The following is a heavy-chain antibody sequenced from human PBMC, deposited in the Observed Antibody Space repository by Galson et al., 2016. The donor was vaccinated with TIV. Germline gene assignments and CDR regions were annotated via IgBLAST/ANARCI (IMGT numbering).Heavy chain of an antibody. V-gene: IGHV3-9*01. CDR1: GFSFDDYA. Sequence: SLRLSCAASGFSFDDYAMHWVRQAPGKGLEWVSGISWNRGNIGYSDSVKGRFTISRDNAKYSLYLQMNSLRPDDTALYYCVKDMRRGCDGVNCYTYYFYFYGMDVWGQGTTVTVSS. CDR3: VKDMRRGCDGVNCYTYYFYFYGMDV. CDR2: ISWNRGNI. D-gene: IGHD2-21*01. J-gene: IGHJ6*02.